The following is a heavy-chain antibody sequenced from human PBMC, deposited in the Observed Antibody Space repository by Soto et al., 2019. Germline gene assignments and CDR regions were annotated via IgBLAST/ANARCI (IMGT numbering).Heavy chain of an antibody. CDR3: ARRGYCSSTNCQP. J-gene: IGHJ5*02. CDR2: ISSSTSTI. CDR1: GFTFSSYS. V-gene: IGHV3-48*02. Sequence: EVQLVESGGGLVQPGGSLRLSCAASGFTFSSYSMNWVRQAPGKGLEWVSYISSSTSTIYYADSVKGRFTISRDHAKNSPDVQMNSLRDEDKAVYYCARRGYCSSTNCQPWGQGTLVTVSS. D-gene: IGHD2-2*01.